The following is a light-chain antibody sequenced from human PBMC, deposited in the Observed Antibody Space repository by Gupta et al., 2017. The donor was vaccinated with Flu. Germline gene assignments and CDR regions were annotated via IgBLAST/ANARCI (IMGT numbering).Light chain of an antibody. J-gene: IGLJ2*01. Sequence: QSALTQPASVSGSPGQSITISCTGPRSDVGSYNLVSWYPQHPGKAPKLMIYEYSKRPSGVSNRFSGSKSGNTASLTISGLQAEDEADYYCCSYAGSSTYVVFGGGTKLTVL. CDR1: RSDVGSYNL. V-gene: IGLV2-23*01. CDR2: EYS. CDR3: CSYAGSSTYVV.